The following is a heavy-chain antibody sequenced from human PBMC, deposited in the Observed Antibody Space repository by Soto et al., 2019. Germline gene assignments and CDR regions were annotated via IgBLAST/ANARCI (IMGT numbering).Heavy chain of an antibody. CDR3: ARKREGSGSYYPFDY. D-gene: IGHD3-10*01. V-gene: IGHV4-34*01. J-gene: IGHJ4*02. Sequence: SETLSLTCAVYGGSFSGYYWSWIRQPPGKGLEWIGEINHSGSTNYNPSLKSRVTISVDTSKNQFSLKLSSVTAADTAVYYCARKREGSGSYYPFDYWGQGTLVTVSS. CDR1: GGSFSGYY. CDR2: INHSGST.